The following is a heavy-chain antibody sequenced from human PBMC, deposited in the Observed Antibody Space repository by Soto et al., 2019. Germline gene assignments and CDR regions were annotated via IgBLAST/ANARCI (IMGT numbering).Heavy chain of an antibody. CDR3: ATTLGWPYYDSSGYYYRTDY. CDR1: GGTFSSYA. Sequence: SSVKVSCKASGGTFSSYAISWVRQAPGQGLEWMGGIIPIFGTANYAQKFQGRVTITADKSTSTAYMELSSLRSEDTAVYYCATTLGWPYYDSSGYYYRTDYWGQGTLVTVSS. J-gene: IGHJ4*02. V-gene: IGHV1-69*06. D-gene: IGHD3-22*01. CDR2: IIPIFGTA.